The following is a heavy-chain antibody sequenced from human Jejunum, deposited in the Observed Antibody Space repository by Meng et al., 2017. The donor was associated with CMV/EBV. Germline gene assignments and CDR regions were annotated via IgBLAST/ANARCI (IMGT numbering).Heavy chain of an antibody. J-gene: IGHJ6*02. Sequence: SYEFNWVRQAPGKGLEWVSNIATGDRFGGGRTKYADSVKGRFTISRDDAKNSLYLQMNSLRAEDTAVYYCAKGAGSNYYYSGVDVWGQGTAVTVSS. CDR2: IATGDRFGGGRT. CDR3: AKGAGSNYYYSGVDV. V-gene: IGHV3-48*03. CDR1: SYE. D-gene: IGHD4-11*01.